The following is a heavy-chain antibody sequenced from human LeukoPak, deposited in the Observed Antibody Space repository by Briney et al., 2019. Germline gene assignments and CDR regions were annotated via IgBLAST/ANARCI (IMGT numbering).Heavy chain of an antibody. CDR3: ARVNGIYPDDAFDI. CDR2: IKQDGSEK. Sequence: GGSLRLSCAASGFTFSSYWMSWVRQAPGKGLEWVANIKQDGSEKYYVDSVKGRFTISRDNAKNSLYLQMNSLRAEDTAVYYCARVNGIYPDDAFDIWGQGTMVTVSS. CDR1: GFTFSSYW. J-gene: IGHJ3*02. V-gene: IGHV3-7*01. D-gene: IGHD5-12*01.